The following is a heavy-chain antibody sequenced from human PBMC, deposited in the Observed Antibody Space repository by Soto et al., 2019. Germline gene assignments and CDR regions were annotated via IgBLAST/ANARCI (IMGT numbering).Heavy chain of an antibody. CDR2: TGATGRTT. V-gene: IGHV3-23*01. Sequence: EGSLRLSCAASSFNFNIYAMTWVRQAPGKGLEWVSTTGATGRTTYYADSVKGRFTVSRDNSKNTLDLQMSNLRAEDTAVYYCATVHNPSRSFDYWGQGTLVTVSS. J-gene: IGHJ4*02. CDR3: ATVHNPSRSFDY. D-gene: IGHD1-20*01. CDR1: SFNFNIYA.